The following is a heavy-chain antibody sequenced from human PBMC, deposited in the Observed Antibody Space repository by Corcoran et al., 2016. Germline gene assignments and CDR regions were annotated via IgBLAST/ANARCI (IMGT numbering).Heavy chain of an antibody. Sequence: QVQLVQSGAEVKKPGSSVKVSCKASGGTFSSYAISWVRQAPGQGLEWMGGIIPIFGTANYAQKFQDRVTITADKSTSTAYMELSSLRSEDTAVYYCARGCSSTSCSANWFDPWGQGTLVTVSS. V-gene: IGHV1-69*06. D-gene: IGHD2-2*01. J-gene: IGHJ5*02. CDR2: IIPIFGTA. CDR3: ARGCSSTSCSANWFDP. CDR1: GGTFSSYA.